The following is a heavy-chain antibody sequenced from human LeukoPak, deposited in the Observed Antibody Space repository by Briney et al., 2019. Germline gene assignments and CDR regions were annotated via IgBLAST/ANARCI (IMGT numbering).Heavy chain of an antibody. CDR2: ISAYNGNT. CDR3: AREQNYYDSSATADC. V-gene: IGHV1-18*01. Sequence: AAAVTVSCKASGYTFTSYGISWVRQAPGQGLEWMGWISAYNGNTNYAQQLPVRVTMTTDTSTRTAYTELRSLRSDDTAVYYCAREQNYYDSSATADCGGQGTLVTVSS. D-gene: IGHD3-22*01. CDR1: GYTFTSYG. J-gene: IGHJ4*02.